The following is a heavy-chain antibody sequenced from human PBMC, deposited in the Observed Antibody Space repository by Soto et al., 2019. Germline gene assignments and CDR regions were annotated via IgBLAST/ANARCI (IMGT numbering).Heavy chain of an antibody. CDR2: IIPIFGTA. CDR3: ARTPPPAYYYSYGMDV. Sequence: QVQLVQSGAEVKKPGSSVKVSCKASGGTFSSYAISWVRQAPGQGLEWMGGIIPIFGTANYAQKFQGRVTVTEEESKSTAYMDLRILRSEAADVDYCARTPPPAYYYSYGMDVWGQGTTVTVSS. CDR1: GGTFSSYA. D-gene: IGHD2-15*01. J-gene: IGHJ6*02. V-gene: IGHV1-69*01.